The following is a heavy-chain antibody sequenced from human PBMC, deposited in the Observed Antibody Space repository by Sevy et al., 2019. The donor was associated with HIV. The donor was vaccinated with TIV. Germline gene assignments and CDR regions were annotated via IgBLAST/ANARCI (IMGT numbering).Heavy chain of an antibody. CDR3: PTPRASGWYERTGGYFDL. D-gene: IGHD6-19*01. CDR1: GGSISSSSYY. V-gene: IGHV4-39*01. CDR2: IYSTGSI. Sequence: SENLSLTCTVSGGSISSSSYYWGWIRQPPGKGLKWIGSIYSTGSISYNPSLKSRVTLSADTSKNQFSLKVDSVSAADTAVHYWPTPRASGWYERTGGYFDLWGRGALVTVSS. J-gene: IGHJ2*01.